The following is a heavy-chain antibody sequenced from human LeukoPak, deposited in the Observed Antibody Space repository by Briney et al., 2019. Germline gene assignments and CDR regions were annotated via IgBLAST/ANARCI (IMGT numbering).Heavy chain of an antibody. Sequence: KPSETLSLTCTVSGGSISNYYWSWIRQPPGKGLEWIGYIYHSGSTYYNPSLKSRVTISVDRSKNQFSLKLSSVTAADTAVYYCARENWGAPDYWGQGTLVTVSS. CDR2: IYHSGST. CDR1: GGSISNYY. D-gene: IGHD7-27*01. CDR3: ARENWGAPDY. V-gene: IGHV4-59*12. J-gene: IGHJ4*02.